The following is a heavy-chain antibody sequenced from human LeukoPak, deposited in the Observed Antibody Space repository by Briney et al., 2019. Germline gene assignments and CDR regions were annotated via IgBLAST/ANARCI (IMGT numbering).Heavy chain of an antibody. D-gene: IGHD3-10*02. CDR2: INGDGSTT. V-gene: IGHV3-74*01. Sequence: TGRSLRLSCAASGFTFNTNWMHWVRQAPGKGLVWVSCINGDGSTTTYADSVKGRFTISRDNAKNTVYLQINNLRAEDTAVYYCARDRYYVPDNWGQGTLVTVSS. CDR3: ARDRYYVPDN. J-gene: IGHJ4*02. CDR1: GFTFNTNW.